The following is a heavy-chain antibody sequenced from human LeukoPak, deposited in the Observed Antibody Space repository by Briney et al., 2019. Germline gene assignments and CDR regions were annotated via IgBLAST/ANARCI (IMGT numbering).Heavy chain of an antibody. CDR1: GYTFTGYY. CDR3: ARVGYYYDSSGYFDY. Sequence: GASVKLSCKASGYTFTGYYMPWVRQAPGQGLELMGWINPNSGGTNYAQKFQGRVTMTRATSISTAYMELSRLRSDDTAVYYWARVGYYYDSSGYFDYWGQGTLVTVSS. V-gene: IGHV1-2*02. J-gene: IGHJ4*02. CDR2: INPNSGGT. D-gene: IGHD3-22*01.